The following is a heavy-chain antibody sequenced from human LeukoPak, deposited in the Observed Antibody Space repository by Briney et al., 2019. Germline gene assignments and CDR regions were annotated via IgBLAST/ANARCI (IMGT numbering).Heavy chain of an antibody. J-gene: IGHJ4*02. CDR1: GGSVTSGTYY. CDR3: ARVLIAVSAFDY. V-gene: IGHV4-61*01. CDR2: VYYGGRT. Sequence: ASETLSLTCSVSGGSVTSGTYYWTWIRQPPGRGLEWIGYVYYGGRTNYNPSLENRVTISVDTSKNQFSLKLTSVTAADTAVYFCARVLIAVSAFDYWGQGVLATVS. D-gene: IGHD6-19*01.